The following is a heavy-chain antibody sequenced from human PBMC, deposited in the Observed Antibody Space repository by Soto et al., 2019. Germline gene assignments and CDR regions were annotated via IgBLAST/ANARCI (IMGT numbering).Heavy chain of an antibody. CDR3: ATPSGYGTYYYYGMDV. V-gene: IGHV3-23*01. CDR1: GFTFSSYA. CDR2: ISGSGGST. D-gene: IGHD5-12*01. Sequence: GGSLRLSCAASGFTFSSYAMSWVRQAPGKGLEWVSAISGSGGSTYYADSVKGRFTISRDNSKNTLYLQMNSLRAEDTAVYYCATPSGYGTYYYYGMDVWGQGTTVTVSS. J-gene: IGHJ6*02.